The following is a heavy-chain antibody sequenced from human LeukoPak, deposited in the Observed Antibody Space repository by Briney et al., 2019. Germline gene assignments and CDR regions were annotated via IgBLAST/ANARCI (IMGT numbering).Heavy chain of an antibody. CDR1: GFTFSSYA. CDR2: INGSGGRT. CDR3: ARGQVTAVTGLASFDI. J-gene: IGHJ3*02. V-gene: IGHV3-23*01. Sequence: GGSLRLSCAASGFTFSSYAMTWVRQAPGKGLEWVSGINGSGGRTYYAVSVKGRFTISRDNSKNTLYLQMNSLRAEDTAVYYCARGQVTAVTGLASFDIWGQGTMVTVSS. D-gene: IGHD4-17*01.